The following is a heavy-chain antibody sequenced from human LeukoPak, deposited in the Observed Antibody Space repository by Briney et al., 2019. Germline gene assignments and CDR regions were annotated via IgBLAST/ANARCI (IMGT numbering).Heavy chain of an antibody. CDR1: GFTFSSYA. Sequence: GGSLRLSCAASGFTFSSYATSWVRQAPGKGLEWVSAISGSGGSTYYADSVKGRFTISRDNSKNTLYLQMNSLRAEDTAVYYCAKAAVVMVPEVSYYYYYGMDVWGQGTTVTVSS. CDR2: ISGSGGST. J-gene: IGHJ6*02. D-gene: IGHD4-23*01. CDR3: AKAAVVMVPEVSYYYYYGMDV. V-gene: IGHV3-23*01.